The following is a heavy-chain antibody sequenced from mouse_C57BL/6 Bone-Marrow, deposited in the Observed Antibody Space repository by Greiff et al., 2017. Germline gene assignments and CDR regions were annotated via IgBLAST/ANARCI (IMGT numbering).Heavy chain of an antibody. J-gene: IGHJ3*01. V-gene: IGHV1-80*01. Sequence: QVQLKESGAELVKPGASVKISCKASGYAFSSYWMNWVEQRPGKSLEWIGQIYPGDGDTNYNGKFKGKATLTADKSSSTAYMQLSSLTSDDSAVYFCARGAYWGQGTLVTVSA. CDR2: IYPGDGDT. CDR1: GYAFSSYW. CDR3: ARGAY.